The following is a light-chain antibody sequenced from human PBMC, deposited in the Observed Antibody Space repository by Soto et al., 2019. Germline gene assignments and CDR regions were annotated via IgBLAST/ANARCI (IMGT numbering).Light chain of an antibody. J-gene: IGKJ2*01. CDR1: QDINKC. V-gene: IGKV1-9*01. CDR2: SAS. CDR3: EQLKTYPYT. Sequence: IQLTQAPSSLSASVGDRVTLTCRARQDINKCLAWFQQTPGKAPKLLVYSASTWHSGVPSNFIGSGSGTDFCLTVSSLSPEEFVTNCGEQLKTYPYTFGQGNRLDIK.